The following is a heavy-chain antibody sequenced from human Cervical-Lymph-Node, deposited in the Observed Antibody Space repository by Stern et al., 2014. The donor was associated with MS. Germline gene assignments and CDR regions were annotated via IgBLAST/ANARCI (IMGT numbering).Heavy chain of an antibody. V-gene: IGHV5-51*01. CDR2: HYPGDPDT. CDR1: GYSFTNYW. Sequence: EVQLVESGAEVKTPGESLKISCKGSGYSFTNYWIGWLRQMPGKGLEWMGIHYPGDPDTRYSPSSQAKVTISADQSINTAYLQWSSLKASDTAIYYGARMWAVQGPRGNLPGYFQHWGQGTLVSVSS. J-gene: IGHJ1*01. CDR3: ARMWAVQGPRGNLPGYFQH. D-gene: IGHD3-10*01.